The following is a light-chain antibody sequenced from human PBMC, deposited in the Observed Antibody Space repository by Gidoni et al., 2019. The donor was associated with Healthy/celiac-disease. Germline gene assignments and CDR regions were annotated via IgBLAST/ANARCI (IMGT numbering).Light chain of an antibody. CDR3: QQYYSTPLT. J-gene: IGKJ4*01. CDR1: QSVLYSSNNKNY. Sequence: DIIMTQSPSSLAVSLGGGATITCKSSQSVLYSSNNKNYLAWYQQKPGQPPKLLIYWASTRESGVPDRCSGSGSGTDFTLTSSSLQAEDVAVYYCQQYYSTPLTFGGGTKVEIK. V-gene: IGKV4-1*01. CDR2: WAS.